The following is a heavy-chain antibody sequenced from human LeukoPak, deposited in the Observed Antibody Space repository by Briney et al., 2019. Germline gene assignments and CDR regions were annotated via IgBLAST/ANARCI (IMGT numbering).Heavy chain of an antibody. D-gene: IGHD3-22*01. Sequence: GGSLRLSCAVSGITLSNYGMSWVRQAPGKGLEWVAGISDSGGSTNYADSVKGRFTISRDNPKNTLYLQMNSLRAEDTAVYYCASAQVVRDAFDIWGQGTMVTVSS. J-gene: IGHJ3*02. CDR3: ASAQVVRDAFDI. CDR1: GITLSNYG. CDR2: ISDSGGST. V-gene: IGHV3-23*01.